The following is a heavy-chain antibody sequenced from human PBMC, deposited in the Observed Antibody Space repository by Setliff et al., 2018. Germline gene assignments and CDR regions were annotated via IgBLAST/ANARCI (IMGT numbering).Heavy chain of an antibody. J-gene: IGHJ5*02. CDR1: GFTVSSNY. CDR2: IYSGGST. CDR3: AKYPSNSVYNYFDP. Sequence: GGSLRLSCAASGFTVSSNYMSWARQAPGKGLEWVSVIYSGGSTYYADSVKGRFTISRDNSKNTLSLQMNSLRAEDTAIYYCAKYPSNSVYNYFDPWGQGTLVTVSS. D-gene: IGHD1-7*01. V-gene: IGHV3-53*01.